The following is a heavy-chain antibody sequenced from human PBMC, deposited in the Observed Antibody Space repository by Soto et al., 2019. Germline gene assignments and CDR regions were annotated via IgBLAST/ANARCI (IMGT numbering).Heavy chain of an antibody. CDR1: GYTFTSYD. Sequence: QVQLVQSGAEVKKPGASVKVSCKASGYTFTSYDINWVRQATGQGLEWMGWMNPNSGNTGYAQKFQGRVTMTRNTSISTAYMELSSLRSEDTAVYYCARGWYDSRGNYYYGMDVWGQGTTVTVSS. V-gene: IGHV1-8*01. CDR3: ARGWYDSRGNYYYGMDV. CDR2: MNPNSGNT. D-gene: IGHD3-22*01. J-gene: IGHJ6*02.